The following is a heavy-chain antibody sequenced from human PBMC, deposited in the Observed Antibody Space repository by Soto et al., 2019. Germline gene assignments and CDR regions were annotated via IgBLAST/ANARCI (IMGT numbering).Heavy chain of an antibody. CDR3: ARDRGYSPDSFDI. J-gene: IGHJ3*02. CDR1: GYTFSSFG. CDR2: IGAYDGDT. V-gene: IGHV1-18*01. D-gene: IGHD5-18*01. Sequence: ASVKVSCKASGYTFSSFGISWVRQAPGQGLEWLGWIGAYDGDTNYAQKLQGRVTMTADTSTTTAYMELTSLRSDDTAIYYCARDRGYSPDSFDIRGQGPMVT.